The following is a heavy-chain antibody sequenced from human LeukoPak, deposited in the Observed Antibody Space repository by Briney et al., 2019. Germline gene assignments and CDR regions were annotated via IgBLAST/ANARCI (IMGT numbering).Heavy chain of an antibody. Sequence: SETLSLTCTVSGGSISSSPYYWGWIRQPPGKGLEWIGSIYYSGTTHYSPSLESRVTISVDTSKNQFSLKLASVAAADTAIYYCAKGAGGFSYYNWFDPWGQGTLVTVSS. CDR1: GGSISSSPYY. V-gene: IGHV4-39*07. J-gene: IGHJ5*02. CDR3: AKGAGGFSYYNWFDP. D-gene: IGHD5-18*01. CDR2: IYYSGTT.